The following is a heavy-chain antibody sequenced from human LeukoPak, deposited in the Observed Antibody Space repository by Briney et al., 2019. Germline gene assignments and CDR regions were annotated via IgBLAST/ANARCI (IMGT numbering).Heavy chain of an antibody. J-gene: IGHJ4*02. CDR2: ISYDGSNK. Sequence: GGSLRLSCAASGFTFSSYSMNWVRQAPGKGLEWVAVISYDGSNKYYADSVKGRFTISRDNSKNTLYLQMNSLRAEDTAVYYCARDLSGYGDYSFGDWGQGTLVTVSS. CDR1: GFTFSSYS. CDR3: ARDLSGYGDYSFGD. V-gene: IGHV3-30*03. D-gene: IGHD4-17*01.